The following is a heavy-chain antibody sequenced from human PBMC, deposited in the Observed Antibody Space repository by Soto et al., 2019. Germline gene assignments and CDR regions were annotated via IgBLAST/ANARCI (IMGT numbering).Heavy chain of an antibody. Sequence: PSETLSLTCTVSGGSISSGGYYWSWIRQHPGKGLEWIGYIYYSGSTYYNPSLKSRVTISVDTSKNQFSLKLSSVTAADTAVYYCARDNGYSYGYNLDHWGQGTLVTVSS. CDR1: GGSISSGGYY. J-gene: IGHJ4*02. V-gene: IGHV4-31*03. D-gene: IGHD5-18*01. CDR2: IYYSGST. CDR3: ARDNGYSYGYNLDH.